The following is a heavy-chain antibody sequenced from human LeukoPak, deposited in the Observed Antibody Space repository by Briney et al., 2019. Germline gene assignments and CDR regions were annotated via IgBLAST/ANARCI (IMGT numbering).Heavy chain of an antibody. Sequence: PSETLSLTCAVYGGSFSGYYWSWIRQPPGKGLEWIGYIYYSGSTNYNPSLKSRVTISVDTSKNQFSLKLSSVTAADTAVYYRARAWDTAMVNYYYGMDVWGQGTTVTVSS. CDR3: ARAWDTAMVNYYYGMDV. CDR2: IYYSGST. J-gene: IGHJ6*02. CDR1: GGSFSGYY. D-gene: IGHD5-18*01. V-gene: IGHV4-59*01.